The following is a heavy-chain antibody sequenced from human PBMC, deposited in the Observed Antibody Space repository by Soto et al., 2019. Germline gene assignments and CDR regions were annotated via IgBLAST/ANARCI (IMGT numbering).Heavy chain of an antibody. CDR1: GGSXNSGYC. CDR3: ARDAPVALGVPNSMDV. V-gene: IGHV4-31*03. CDR2: IYYSGNT. D-gene: IGHD3-3*02. Sequence: SXTXSLTYTVSGGSXNSGYCWIWIRHYPGKGLEWIGYIYYSGNTYYNPSLKSRVYISLDTSKSQFSLKLDSVTAAETAVYYFARDAPVALGVPNSMDVWGQGTTVTVSS. J-gene: IGHJ6*02.